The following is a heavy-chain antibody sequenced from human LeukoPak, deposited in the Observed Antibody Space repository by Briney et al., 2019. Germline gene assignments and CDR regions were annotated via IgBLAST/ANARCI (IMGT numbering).Heavy chain of an antibody. Sequence: SETLSLTCTVSGGSISTYFWSWIRQSPGKGLEWIGYIYYSGSTNYNPSLKSRVTISVDTSKNQFSLKLSSVTTADTAVYYCARLHRGEEAFDIWGQGTMVTVSS. J-gene: IGHJ3*02. CDR2: IYYSGST. CDR1: GGSISTYF. V-gene: IGHV4-59*01. CDR3: ARLHRGEEAFDI.